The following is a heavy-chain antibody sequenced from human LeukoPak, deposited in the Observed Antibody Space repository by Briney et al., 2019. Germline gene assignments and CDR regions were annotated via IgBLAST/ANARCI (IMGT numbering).Heavy chain of an antibody. CDR1: GGSISSYY. Sequence: SETLSLTCTVSGGSISSYYWSWIRQPAGKGLEWIGRIYTSGSTNYNPSLKSRVTISVDTSKNQFSLKLSSVTAADTAVYYCARGHIVVVPAAPWFDPWGQGTLVTVSS. J-gene: IGHJ5*02. CDR3: ARGHIVVVPAAPWFDP. CDR2: IYTSGST. V-gene: IGHV4-4*07. D-gene: IGHD2-2*01.